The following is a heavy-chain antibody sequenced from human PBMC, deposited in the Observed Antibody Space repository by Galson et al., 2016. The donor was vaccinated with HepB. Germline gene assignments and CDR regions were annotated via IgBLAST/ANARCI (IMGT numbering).Heavy chain of an antibody. CDR3: AREPGHFTGNSGYSGCMDV. V-gene: IGHV6-1*01. D-gene: IGHD2-15*01. CDR2: TYYRAKWYN. CDR1: GDSVSSDTAA. Sequence: CAISGDSVSSDTAAWNWIRRSPSRGLEWLGRTYYRAKWYNDYPVSVKSRITINPDTSTNQFSLQLSSVTPEYTAVYYCAREPGHFTGNSGYSGCMDVWGQGTTVTVSS. J-gene: IGHJ6*02.